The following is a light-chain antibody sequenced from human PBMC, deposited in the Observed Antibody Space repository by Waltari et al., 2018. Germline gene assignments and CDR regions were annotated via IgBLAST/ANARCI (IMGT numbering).Light chain of an antibody. J-gene: IGLJ3*02. Sequence: QSVLTQSPSASGTPGQSVTISCSGSTPNIGSHPVNWYQQLPGTAPKLLIYTTNHRPSGVPDRFSGSRSGTSASLAITELQSDDESDYYCASWDDSLNGPVFGGGTKLTVL. CDR3: ASWDDSLNGPV. CDR2: TTN. CDR1: TPNIGSHP. V-gene: IGLV1-44*01.